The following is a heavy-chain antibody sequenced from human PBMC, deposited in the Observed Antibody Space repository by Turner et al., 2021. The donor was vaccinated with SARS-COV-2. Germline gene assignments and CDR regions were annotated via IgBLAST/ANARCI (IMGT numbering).Heavy chain of an antibody. CDR2: MSYDGNNK. Sequence: QVQLVESGGGVVQPGRSLRLSCAASGFTFSSFAMHWVRQDPGKGLEWVAVMSYDGNNKYYADSVKGRFTISRDNSKNTLYLQMNSLRAEDTSVYYCARDLKAITMIVVDDYYYYYGMDVWGQGTTVTVSS. J-gene: IGHJ6*02. CDR3: ARDLKAITMIVVDDYYYYYGMDV. V-gene: IGHV3-30-3*01. CDR1: GFTFSSFA. D-gene: IGHD3-22*01.